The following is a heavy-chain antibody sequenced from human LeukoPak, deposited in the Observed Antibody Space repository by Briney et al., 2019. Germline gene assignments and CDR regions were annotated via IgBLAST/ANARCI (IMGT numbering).Heavy chain of an antibody. D-gene: IGHD3-10*01. CDR2: IRSKANSYAT. Sequence: PGGSLKLSCAASGFTFSGSAMHWVRQASGKGLEWVGRIRSKANSYATAYAASVKGRFTISRDDSKNTAYPQMNSLKTEDTAVYYCTRHSDMVRGVIISDYWGQGTLVTVSS. CDR1: GFTFSGSA. V-gene: IGHV3-73*01. CDR3: TRHSDMVRGVIISDY. J-gene: IGHJ4*02.